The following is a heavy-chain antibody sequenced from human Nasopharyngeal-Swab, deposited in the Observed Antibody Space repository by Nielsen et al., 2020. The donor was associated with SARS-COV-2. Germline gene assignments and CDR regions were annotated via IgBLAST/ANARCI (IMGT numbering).Heavy chain of an antibody. CDR1: GSTFSSYA. D-gene: IGHD4-23*01. V-gene: IGHV3-23*01. CDR3: AKLSTTVVTPAFDY. CDR2: ISGSGGST. J-gene: IGHJ4*02. Sequence: GESLKISCAASGSTFSSYAMSWVRQAPGKGLEWVSAISGSGGSTYYADSVKGRFTISRDNSKNTLYLQMNSLRAEDTAVYYCAKLSTTVVTPAFDYWGQGTLVTVSS.